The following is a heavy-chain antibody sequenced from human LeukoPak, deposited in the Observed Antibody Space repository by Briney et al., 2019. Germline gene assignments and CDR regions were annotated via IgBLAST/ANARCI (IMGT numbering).Heavy chain of an antibody. D-gene: IGHD2-15*01. Sequence: PSETLSLTCTVSGGSISSYYWIWIRQPPGKGLEWIGYIYYSGSTNYNPSLKSRVTISVDTSKNQFSLKLSSVTAADTAVYYCARDYCSGGSCYFDYWGQGTLVTVSS. CDR3: ARDYCSGGSCYFDY. V-gene: IGHV4-59*01. CDR2: IYYSGST. CDR1: GGSISSYY. J-gene: IGHJ4*02.